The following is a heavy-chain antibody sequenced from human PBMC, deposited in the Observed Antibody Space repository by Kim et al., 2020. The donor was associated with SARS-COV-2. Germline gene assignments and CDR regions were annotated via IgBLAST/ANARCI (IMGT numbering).Heavy chain of an antibody. CDR1: GFAFGSFD. J-gene: IGHJ4*02. CDR3: AKGEVHLLCHFDY. V-gene: IGHV3-30*18. D-gene: IGHD2-21*01. CDR2: ISDDGSNK. Sequence: GGSLRLSCAASGFAFGSFDMRWVRQAPGKGPEWVALISDDGSNKYYADSVKGRFTISRDNPKNTLSLQMNSLRPEDTAVYYCAKGEVHLLCHFDYWGQGTLVSVSS.